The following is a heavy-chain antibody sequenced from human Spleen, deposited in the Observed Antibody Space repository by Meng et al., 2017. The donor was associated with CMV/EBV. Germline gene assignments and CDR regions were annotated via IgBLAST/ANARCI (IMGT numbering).Heavy chain of an antibody. CDR1: GYSFTDYY. D-gene: IGHD3-16*01. CDR3: ARNLGIGAAGY. CDR2: VSPSTGDT. J-gene: IGHJ4*02. V-gene: IGHV1-2*02. Sequence: ASVKVSCKASGYSFTDYYLQWVRQAPGQGLEWMGWVSPSTGDTHYAQKFQGRVTMTRDTSIRTVYMELSRLTSVDTAIYYCARNLGIGAAGYWGQGTLVTVSS.